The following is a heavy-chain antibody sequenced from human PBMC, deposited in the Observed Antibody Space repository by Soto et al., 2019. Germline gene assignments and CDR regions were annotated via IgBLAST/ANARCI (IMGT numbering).Heavy chain of an antibody. J-gene: IGHJ1*01. CDR3: ARCLGVGHCTNSLWQLFQQ. V-gene: IGHV3-23*01. CDR2: IGGSGGDT. D-gene: IGHD2-8*01. CDR1: GFTFGNYA. Sequence: EVQLLESGGDLVQPGGSLRLSCAASGFTFGNYAMSWVRQAPGKGLEWVSNIGGSGGDTYYAVSVKDRFTISRDNAENTLYLRMNSLRAEDTAVYYCARCLGVGHCTNSLWQLFQQWGQGTLVTVSS.